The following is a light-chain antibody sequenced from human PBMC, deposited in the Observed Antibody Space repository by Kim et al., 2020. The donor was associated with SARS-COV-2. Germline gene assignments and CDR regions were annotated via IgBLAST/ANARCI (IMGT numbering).Light chain of an antibody. Sequence: ASVGDRVTITCRASQDITTLLVWYQQKPGKAPNLLIYSASNLERGVPSRFSGSGSGTEFTLTLSSLQPEDIATYYCQQSITFPLTFGGGTKVDIK. CDR2: SAS. V-gene: IGKV1-12*01. CDR1: QDITTL. CDR3: QQSITFPLT. J-gene: IGKJ4*01.